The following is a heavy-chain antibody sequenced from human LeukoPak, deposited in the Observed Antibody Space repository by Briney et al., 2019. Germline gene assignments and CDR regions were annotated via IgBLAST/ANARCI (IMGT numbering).Heavy chain of an antibody. Sequence: GGSLRLSCAASGFTVSSNYMSWVRQAPGKGLEWVSIVYSDDIRYYVDSVKGRFSISRDTSRNTLYLQMNSLRAEDTAVYYCTRDSTTFRFGYWGQGTLVTVSS. J-gene: IGHJ4*02. V-gene: IGHV3-53*01. CDR3: TRDSTTFRFGY. D-gene: IGHD4-11*01. CDR1: GFTVSSNY. CDR2: VYSDDIR.